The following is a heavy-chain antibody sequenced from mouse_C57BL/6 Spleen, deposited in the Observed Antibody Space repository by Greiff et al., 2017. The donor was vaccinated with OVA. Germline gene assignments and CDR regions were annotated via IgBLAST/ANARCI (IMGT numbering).Heavy chain of an antibody. V-gene: IGHV1-47*01. D-gene: IGHD3-2*02. Sequence: QVQLKQSGAELVKPGASVKMSCKASGYTFTTYPIEWMKQNHGKSLEWIGNFHPYNDDTKYNEKFKGKATLAVEKSSSTVYLELSRLTSDDSAVDDCARGGSSGPFAYWGQGTLVTVSA. CDR1: GYTFTTYP. J-gene: IGHJ3*01. CDR2: FHPYNDDT. CDR3: ARGGSSGPFAY.